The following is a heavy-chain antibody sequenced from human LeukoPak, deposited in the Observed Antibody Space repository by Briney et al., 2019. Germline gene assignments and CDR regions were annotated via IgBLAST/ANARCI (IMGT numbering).Heavy chain of an antibody. Sequence: GGSLRLSCAASGFTFSSYAMSWVRQAPGKGLEWVSAISGSGGSTYHADSVKGRFTISRDNSKNTLYLQMNSLRADDTAVYYCAKVGNDYYGSGSEFDYWGQGTLVTVSS. CDR3: AKVGNDYYGSGSEFDY. J-gene: IGHJ4*02. CDR2: ISGSGGST. V-gene: IGHV3-23*01. CDR1: GFTFSSYA. D-gene: IGHD3-10*01.